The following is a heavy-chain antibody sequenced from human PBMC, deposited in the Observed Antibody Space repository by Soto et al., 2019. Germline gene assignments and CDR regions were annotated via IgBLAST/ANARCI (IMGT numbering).Heavy chain of an antibody. CDR3: AREIVVVPAATPGYDI. CDR2: MNPNSGNT. CDR1: GYTFTSYD. V-gene: IGHV1-8*01. J-gene: IGHJ3*02. Sequence: EASVKVSCKASGYTFTSYDINWVRQATGQGLEWMGWMNPNSGNTGYAQKFQGRVTMTRNTSISTAYMELSSLRSEDTAVYYCAREIVVVPAATPGYDIWGQGTMVTVSS. D-gene: IGHD2-2*01.